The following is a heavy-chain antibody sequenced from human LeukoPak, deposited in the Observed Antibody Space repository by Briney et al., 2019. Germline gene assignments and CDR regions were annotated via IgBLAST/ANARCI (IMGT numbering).Heavy chain of an antibody. CDR1: GGSITSSSYY. J-gene: IGHJ4*02. V-gene: IGHV4-39*01. CDR3: ARPLEQLALFDY. CDR2: IYYSGST. D-gene: IGHD6-6*01. Sequence: SETLSLTCTVSGGSITSSSYYWGWIRQPPGKGLEWIGSIYYSGSTYYNPSLKSRVTISVDTSKNQFSLNMRSVSDADKAVYYCARPLEQLALFDYWGQGTLDTVSS.